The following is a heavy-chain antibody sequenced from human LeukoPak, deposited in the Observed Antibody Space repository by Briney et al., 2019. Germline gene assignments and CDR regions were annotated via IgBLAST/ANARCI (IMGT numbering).Heavy chain of an antibody. CDR2: IHSSGSM. V-gene: IGHV4-4*07. D-gene: IGHD3-22*01. CDR3: ARCRGTTIITRFDY. J-gene: IGHJ4*02. CDR1: GGSISSYY. Sequence: SETLSLTCTVSGGSISSYYWTWIRQPAGKGLEWIGRIHSSGSMNHNPSLKSRVTMSVDTSNNQFSLKLSSVTAADTAVYYCARCRGTTIITRFDYWDQGTLVTVSS.